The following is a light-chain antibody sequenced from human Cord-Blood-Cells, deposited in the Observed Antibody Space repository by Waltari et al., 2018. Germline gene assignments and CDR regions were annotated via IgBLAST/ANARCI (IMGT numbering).Light chain of an antibody. Sequence: DIVMTQSPDSLAVSLGERATINCKSSQSVLYSSNNTNDLAWYQQKPGQPPKLLIYWASTRESGVPDRFSGSGSGTDFTLTISSLQAEDVAVYYCQQYYSTPWTFGQGTKVEIK. J-gene: IGKJ1*01. CDR1: QSVLYSSNNTND. CDR3: QQYYSTPWT. CDR2: WAS. V-gene: IGKV4-1*01.